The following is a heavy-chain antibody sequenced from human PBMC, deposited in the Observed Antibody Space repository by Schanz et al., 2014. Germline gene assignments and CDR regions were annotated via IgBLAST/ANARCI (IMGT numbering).Heavy chain of an antibody. Sequence: VQLLESGGGLVQPGGSLRLSCTASGFTFSDYAMSWFRQAPGKGLEWVSDISSGSSYANYADSVKGRFSISRDNAKNSLFLQMNRLRAEDTAVYYCARPRFDYGEVDYWGQGTLVTVSS. J-gene: IGHJ4*02. CDR1: GFTFSDYA. CDR3: ARPRFDYGEVDY. V-gene: IGHV3-11*03. CDR2: ISSGSSYA. D-gene: IGHD4-17*01.